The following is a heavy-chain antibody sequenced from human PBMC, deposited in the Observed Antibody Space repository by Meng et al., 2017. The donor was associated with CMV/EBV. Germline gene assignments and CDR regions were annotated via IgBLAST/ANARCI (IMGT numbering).Heavy chain of an antibody. Sequence: GESLKISCAASGFTLSSYWLHWVRQAPGKGLVWVSRINSDGSSTSYADSVKGRFTISRDNAKNTLYLQMNSLRAEDTAVYYCARDLPLDGMDVWGQGTTVTVSS. CDR2: INSDGSST. V-gene: IGHV3-74*01. CDR3: ARDLPLDGMDV. J-gene: IGHJ6*02. CDR1: GFTLSSYW.